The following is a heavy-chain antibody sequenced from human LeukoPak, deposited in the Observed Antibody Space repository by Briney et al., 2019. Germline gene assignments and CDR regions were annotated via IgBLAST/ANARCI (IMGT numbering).Heavy chain of an antibody. J-gene: IGHJ4*02. CDR2: TGSTGVST. D-gene: IGHD2-15*01. CDR1: GFTFSSYA. Sequence: GGSLRLSCAASGFTFSSYAMNWVRQAPGKGLEWVSATGSTGVSTFYADSVKGRFTISRDNSKNTLFLQMNSLRAEDTAVYYCAKRMVVAATTYYFDYWGQGTLVTVSS. V-gene: IGHV3-23*01. CDR3: AKRMVVAATTYYFDY.